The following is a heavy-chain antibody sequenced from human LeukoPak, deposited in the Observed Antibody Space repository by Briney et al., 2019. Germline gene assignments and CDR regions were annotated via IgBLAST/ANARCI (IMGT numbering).Heavy chain of an antibody. J-gene: IGHJ4*02. Sequence: PSETLSLTCAVYGGSFSGYYWSWIRQPPGKGLEWIGEINHSGSTNYNPSLKSRVTISVDTSKNQFSLKLSSVTAADTAVYYCARGYSSGWFDYWGQVTLVTVSS. CDR2: INHSGST. CDR3: ARGYSSGWFDY. CDR1: GGSFSGYY. V-gene: IGHV4-34*01. D-gene: IGHD6-19*01.